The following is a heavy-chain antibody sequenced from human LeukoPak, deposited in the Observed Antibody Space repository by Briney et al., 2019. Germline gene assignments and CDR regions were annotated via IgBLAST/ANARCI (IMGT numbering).Heavy chain of an antibody. CDR1: GFTFSSYA. J-gene: IGHJ6*02. Sequence: GGSLRLSCAASGFTFSSYAMSWVRQAPGKGLEWVSAISGSGGSTYYADSVKGRFTISRDNSKNTLYLQMNSLGAEDTAVYYCAKVGYSGSYSRYYGMDVWGQGTTVTVSS. CDR2: ISGSGGST. V-gene: IGHV3-23*01. CDR3: AKVGYSGSYSRYYGMDV. D-gene: IGHD1-26*01.